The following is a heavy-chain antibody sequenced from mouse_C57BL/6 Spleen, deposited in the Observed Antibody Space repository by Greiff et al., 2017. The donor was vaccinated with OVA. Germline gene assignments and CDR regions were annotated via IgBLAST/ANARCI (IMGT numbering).Heavy chain of an antibody. CDR3: ARRGLRDGSSPYYAMDY. D-gene: IGHD1-1*01. V-gene: IGHV1-55*01. J-gene: IGHJ4*01. CDR2: IYPGSGST. Sequence: QVQLQQPGAELVKPGASVKMSCKASGYTFTSYWITWVKQRPGQGLEWIGDIYPGSGSTNYNEKFKSKATLTLDTSSSTAYMQLSSLTSEDSAVYYCARRGLRDGSSPYYAMDYWGQGTSVTVSS. CDR1: GYTFTSYW.